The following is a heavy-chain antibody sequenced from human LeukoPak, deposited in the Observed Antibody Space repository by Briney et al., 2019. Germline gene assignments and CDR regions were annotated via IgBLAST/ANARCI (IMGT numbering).Heavy chain of an antibody. Sequence: PGGSLRLSCAASGFTFSSYAMHWVRQAPGKGLEWVAVISYDGSNKYYADSVKGRFTISRDNSKNTLYLQMNSLRAEDTAVYYCARGTDLSGWYLHYYYYGMDVWGQGTTVTVSS. CDR2: ISYDGSNK. CDR1: GFTFSSYA. CDR3: ARGTDLSGWYLHYYYYGMDV. D-gene: IGHD6-19*01. V-gene: IGHV3-30-3*01. J-gene: IGHJ6*02.